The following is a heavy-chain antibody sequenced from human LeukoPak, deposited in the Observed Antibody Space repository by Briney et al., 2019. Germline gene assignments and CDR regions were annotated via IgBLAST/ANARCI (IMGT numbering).Heavy chain of an antibody. J-gene: IGHJ4*02. Sequence: SETLSLTCTVSGGSISSSSYYWGWIRQPPGKGLEWIGSIYYSGSTYYNPSLKSRFTISVDTSKNQFSLKLSSVTAADTAVYYCARGYHDFWSGYYGKLDYWGQGTLVTVSS. CDR1: GGSISSSSYY. V-gene: IGHV4-39*07. CDR2: IYYSGST. CDR3: ARGYHDFWSGYYGKLDY. D-gene: IGHD3-3*01.